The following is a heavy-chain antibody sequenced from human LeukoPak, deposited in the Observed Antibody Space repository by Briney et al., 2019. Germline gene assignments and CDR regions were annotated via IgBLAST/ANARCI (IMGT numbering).Heavy chain of an antibody. CDR2: IWYDGSNK. D-gene: IGHD2-15*01. CDR1: GFTFSSYG. J-gene: IGHJ6*02. Sequence: GGSLRLSCAASGFTFSSYGMHWVRQAPGKGLEWVAVIWYDGSNKYYADSVKGRFTISRDNSKNTLYLQMNSLRAEDTAVYYCARDGVVVAATSNYYYYGMDVWGQGTTVTVSS. V-gene: IGHV3-33*01. CDR3: ARDGVVVAATSNYYYYGMDV.